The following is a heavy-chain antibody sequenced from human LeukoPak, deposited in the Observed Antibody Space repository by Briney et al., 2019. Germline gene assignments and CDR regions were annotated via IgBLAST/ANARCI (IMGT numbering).Heavy chain of an antibody. J-gene: IGHJ5*02. CDR1: GFSVSSNA. V-gene: IGHV3-64D*09. CDR3: ETLLNSLYSTSSLNRIDP. D-gene: IGHD2/OR15-2a*01. Sequence: PGGSLRLSCAASGFSVSSNAMQWVRQAPGKGLEYVAAIRSNGDRTNYADSVKGRFTISRDNSKNTLYLQMSSLRAEDTAVYYCETLLNSLYSTSSLNRIDPWGQGTLVTVSS. CDR2: IRSNGDRT.